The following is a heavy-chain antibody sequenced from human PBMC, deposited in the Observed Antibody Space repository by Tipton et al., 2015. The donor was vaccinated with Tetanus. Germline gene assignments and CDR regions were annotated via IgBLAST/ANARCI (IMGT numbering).Heavy chain of an antibody. D-gene: IGHD5-18*01. Sequence: LRLSCTVSGGSISSYYWSWIRQPAGKGLEWIGRIYTSGSTNYNPSLKSRVTISVDTSKNQFSLKLSSVTAADTAVYYCARGRPSPARYSYGWDDYWGQGTLVTVSS. V-gene: IGHV4-4*07. CDR2: IYTSGST. CDR1: GGSISSYY. J-gene: IGHJ4*02. CDR3: ARGRPSPARYSYGWDDY.